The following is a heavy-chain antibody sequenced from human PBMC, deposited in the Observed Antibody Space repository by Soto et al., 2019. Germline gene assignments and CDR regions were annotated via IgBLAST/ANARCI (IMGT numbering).Heavy chain of an antibody. CDR1: GFTFSSYG. CDR2: ISYDGSNK. V-gene: IGHV3-30*18. J-gene: IGHJ3*02. D-gene: IGHD2-15*01. CDR3: AKGEDVVVAATPGASAFDI. Sequence: PGGSLRLSCAASGFTFSSYGMHWVRQAPGKGLEWVAVISYDGSNKYYADSVKGRFTISRDNSKNTLYLQMNSLRAEDTAVYYCAKGEDVVVAATPGASAFDIWGQGTMVTVSS.